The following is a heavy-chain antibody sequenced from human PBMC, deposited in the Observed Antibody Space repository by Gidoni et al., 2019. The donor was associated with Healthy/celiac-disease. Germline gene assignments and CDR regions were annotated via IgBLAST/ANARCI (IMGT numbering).Heavy chain of an antibody. D-gene: IGHD2-15*01. CDR3: ARGYCSGGSCQHYYYYYYMDV. CDR2: INSDGSST. J-gene: IGHJ6*03. Sequence: EVQLVESGGGLVQPGRSLRLSCAASGFTFSSYWMHWVRQAPGKGLVWVSRINSDGSSTSYADSVKGRFTISRDNAKNTLYLQMNSLRAEDTAVYYCARGYCSGGSCQHYYYYYYMDVWGKGTTVTVSS. CDR1: GFTFSSYW. V-gene: IGHV3-74*01.